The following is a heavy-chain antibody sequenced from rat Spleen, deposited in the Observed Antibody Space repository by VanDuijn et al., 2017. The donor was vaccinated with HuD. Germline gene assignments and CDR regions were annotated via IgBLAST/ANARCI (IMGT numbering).Heavy chain of an antibody. CDR2: IIYDGSRT. CDR3: ARQNWPYYFDY. D-gene: IGHD5-1*01. Sequence: EVQLVESGGGLVQPGRSLKLSCAASGFTFSDYNMAWVRQAPKKGLEWVAIIIYDGSRTYYRDSVRGRFTISSDNAKSTLYLQMDSLRSEDTATYYCARQNWPYYFDYWGQGVMVTVSS. V-gene: IGHV5-7*01. J-gene: IGHJ2*01. CDR1: GFTFSDYN.